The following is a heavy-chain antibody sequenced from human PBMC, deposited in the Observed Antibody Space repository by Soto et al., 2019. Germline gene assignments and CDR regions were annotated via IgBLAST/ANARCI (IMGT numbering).Heavy chain of an antibody. D-gene: IGHD6-19*01. CDR2: IASSGEK. CDR3: ARSHLAVAVSPWFDP. CDR1: GLSITDSEMG. J-gene: IGHJ5*02. V-gene: IGHV2-26*01. Sequence: QVTLKESGPVLVKPTETLTLRCTVSGLSITDSEMGVSWIRQPPGQPLEWLAHIASSGEKSYRTFLKSRLAISKDTSKSQIVLTMTNMDPADTATYYCARSHLAVAVSPWFDPWGQGIPVTVSS.